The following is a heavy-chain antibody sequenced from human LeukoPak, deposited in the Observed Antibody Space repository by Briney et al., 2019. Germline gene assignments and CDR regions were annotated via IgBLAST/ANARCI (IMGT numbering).Heavy chain of an antibody. CDR1: GGSISSYY. D-gene: IGHD4-17*01. CDR3: ARLSTVTTSFDY. V-gene: IGHV4-4*07. CDR2: IYTSGTT. Sequence: PSETLSLTCTVSGGSISSYYWSWIRQPAGKGLEWIGRIYTSGTTHYNPSLKSRVTMSVDTSKNQFSLKLSSVTAADTAVYYCARLSTVTTSFDYWGQGTLVTVSS. J-gene: IGHJ4*02.